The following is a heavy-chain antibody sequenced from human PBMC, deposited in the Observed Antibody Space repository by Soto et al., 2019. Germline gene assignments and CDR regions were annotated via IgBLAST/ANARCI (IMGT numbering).Heavy chain of an antibody. D-gene: IGHD3-22*01. CDR2: VSGSGHLT. CDR1: GFTFSSYA. CDR3: AKRAQGDYDSSRAFYLDY. J-gene: IGHJ4*01. V-gene: IGHV3-23*01. Sequence: GGSLRLSCAASGFTFSSYAMSWVRQAPGKGLEWVSAVSGSGHLTLYADSVKDRFTISRDNSKNTLYLQMNTLRDDDTAVYYCAKRAQGDYDSSRAFYLDYWGQGTLVTVSS.